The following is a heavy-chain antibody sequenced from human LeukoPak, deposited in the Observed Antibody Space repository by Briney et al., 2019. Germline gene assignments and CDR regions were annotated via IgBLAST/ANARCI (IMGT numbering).Heavy chain of an antibody. CDR2: ISGSGGST. CDR1: GFTFSSYA. D-gene: IGHD6-19*01. Sequence: GGSLRLSCAASGFTFSSYAMSWVRQAPGKGLEWVSAISGSGGSTYFADSVKGRFTISRDNSKNTLYLQMNSLRAEDTAVYYCARSQSSGWEPTLDYWGQGTLVTVSS. V-gene: IGHV3-23*01. J-gene: IGHJ4*02. CDR3: ARSQSSGWEPTLDY.